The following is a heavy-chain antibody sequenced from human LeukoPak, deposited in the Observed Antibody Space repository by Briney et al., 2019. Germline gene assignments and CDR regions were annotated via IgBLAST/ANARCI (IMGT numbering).Heavy chain of an antibody. J-gene: IGHJ4*02. Sequence: SETLSLTRTVSGGSISSYYWSWIRQPAGKGLEGVGRIYTSGSTNYNPSPKSRVTMSVDTSKNPFSLKLSSVTAPDTAVYYCARGAGSSWYYFDYWGQGTLVTVSS. CDR1: GGSISSYY. D-gene: IGHD6-13*01. CDR3: ARGAGSSWYYFDY. V-gene: IGHV4-4*07. CDR2: IYTSGST.